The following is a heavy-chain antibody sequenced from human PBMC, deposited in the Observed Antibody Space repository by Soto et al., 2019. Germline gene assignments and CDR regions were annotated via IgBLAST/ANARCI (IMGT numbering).Heavy chain of an antibody. CDR1: CGSISSYY. CDR3: AREQREGITFGDAFDI. D-gene: IGHD3-16*01. J-gene: IGHJ3*02. Sequence: PSDTLSLTCTVSCGSISSYYGIWILRPPLKGLEWIGYIYYSGSTNYNPSLKSRVTISVDTSKNQFSLKLSSVTAADTAVYYCAREQREGITFGDAFDIWGQGTMVTVSS. CDR2: IYYSGST. V-gene: IGHV4-59*13.